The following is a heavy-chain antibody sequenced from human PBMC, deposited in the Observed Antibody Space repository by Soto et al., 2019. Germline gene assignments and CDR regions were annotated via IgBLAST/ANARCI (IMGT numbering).Heavy chain of an antibody. Sequence: PSETLSLTCAVSGDSMSSSVYYWGWIRQPPGKGLEWIGSIYYSGSTYYNPSLQSRVAISVDTSKNQFSLKLKSVTAADTAIYYCAGRTVNIRTFYSGLKTHCFDYWGQGAPVTVSS. V-gene: IGHV4-39*01. CDR2: IYYSGST. CDR3: AGRTVNIRTFYSGLKTHCFDY. J-gene: IGHJ4*02. CDR1: GDSMSSSVYY. D-gene: IGHD6-19*01.